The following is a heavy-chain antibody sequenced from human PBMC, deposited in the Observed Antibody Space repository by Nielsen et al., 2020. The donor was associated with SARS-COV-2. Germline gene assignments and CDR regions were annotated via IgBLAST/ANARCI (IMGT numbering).Heavy chain of an antibody. CDR3: ARMNYCSSTSCYIGYYYYMDV. V-gene: IGHV2-26*01. CDR2: IFSNDEK. Sequence: WIRQPPGKALEWLAHIFSNDEKSYGTSLKSRLTISKDTSKSQVVLTMTNMDPVDTATYYCARMNYCSSTSCYIGYYYYMDVWGKGTTVTVSS. J-gene: IGHJ6*03. D-gene: IGHD2-2*02.